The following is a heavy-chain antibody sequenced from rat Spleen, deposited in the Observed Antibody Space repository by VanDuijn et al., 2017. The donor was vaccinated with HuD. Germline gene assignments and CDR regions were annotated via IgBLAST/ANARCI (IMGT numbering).Heavy chain of an antibody. Sequence: EVQLVETGGGSVQPGRSLKLSCVASGFTFSNYWMYWVRQAPGKGLEWVSSICADGINTYYPDSVKGRFTISRANSENTVYLQMNSLRSEDTATYYCARHRAGYYVMDAWGQGASVTVSS. J-gene: IGHJ4*01. CDR2: ICADGINT. D-gene: IGHD4-1*01. V-gene: IGHV5-58*01. CDR1: GFTFSNYW. CDR3: ARHRAGYYVMDA.